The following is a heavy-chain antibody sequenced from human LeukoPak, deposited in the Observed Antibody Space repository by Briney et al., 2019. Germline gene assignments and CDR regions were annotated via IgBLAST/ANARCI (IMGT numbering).Heavy chain of an antibody. Sequence: SETLSLTCTVSGGSISSGDYYWSWIRQPPGKGLEWIGEINHSGSTNYNPSLKSRVTISVDTSKNQFSLKLSSVTAADTAVYYCAQSPGAFDIWGQGTMVTVSS. CDR1: GGSISSGDYY. CDR2: INHSGST. CDR3: AQSPGAFDI. V-gene: IGHV4-39*07. J-gene: IGHJ3*02.